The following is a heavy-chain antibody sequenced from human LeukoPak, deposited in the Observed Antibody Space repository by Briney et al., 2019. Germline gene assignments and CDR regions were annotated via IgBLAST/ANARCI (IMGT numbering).Heavy chain of an antibody. D-gene: IGHD3-9*01. V-gene: IGHV3-23*01. J-gene: IGHJ4*02. CDR2: ISGSGGST. CDR1: GFAFSSYS. Sequence: GGSLRLSCSASGFAFSSYSIDWVRQAPGKGLEWVSAISGSGGSTYYADSVKGRFTISRDNSKNTLFLQMNSLRAEDTAVYYCAKDRNRQYFDWFDYWGQGTLVTVSS. CDR3: AKDRNRQYFDWFDY.